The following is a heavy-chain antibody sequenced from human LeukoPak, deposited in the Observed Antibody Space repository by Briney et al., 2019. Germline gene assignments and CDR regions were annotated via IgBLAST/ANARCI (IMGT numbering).Heavy chain of an antibody. J-gene: IGHJ4*02. CDR1: GFTISSHA. Sequence: PGGSLRLSCAASGFTISSHAMSWVRQAPGKGLEWVSYISSSGSTIYYADSVKGRFTISRDNAKNSLYLQMNSLRAEDTAVYYCARVALGFDYWGQGTLVTVSS. D-gene: IGHD3-16*01. CDR2: ISSSGSTI. CDR3: ARVALGFDY. V-gene: IGHV3-48*04.